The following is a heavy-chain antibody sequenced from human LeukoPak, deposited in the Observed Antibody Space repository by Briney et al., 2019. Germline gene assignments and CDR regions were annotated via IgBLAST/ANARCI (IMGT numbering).Heavy chain of an antibody. CDR3: AGSRGSYYRGYFQH. CDR2: IYHSGST. Sequence: PSETLSLTCAVSGGSISSSNWWSWVRQPPGKGLEWIGEIYHSGSTNYNPSLKSRVTISVDKSKNQFSLKLSSVTAADTAVYYCAGSRGSYYRGYFQHWGQGTLVTVSS. D-gene: IGHD3-10*01. CDR1: GGSISSSNW. V-gene: IGHV4-4*02. J-gene: IGHJ1*01.